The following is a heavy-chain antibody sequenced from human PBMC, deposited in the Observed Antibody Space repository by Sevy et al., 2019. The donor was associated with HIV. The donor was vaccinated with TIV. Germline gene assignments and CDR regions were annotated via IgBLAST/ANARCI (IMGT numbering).Heavy chain of an antibody. CDR1: EFTFSSYE. CDR2: ISSSGSLI. D-gene: IGHD3-22*01. Sequence: GESLKISCAASEFTFSSYEMNWVRQAPGKGLEWVSYISSSGSLIYYADSVKGRFTISRDNAKNSPYLQMNSLRAEDTAVYYCAGGVVIGTTFDYWGQGTLVAVSS. V-gene: IGHV3-48*03. CDR3: AGGVVIGTTFDY. J-gene: IGHJ4*02.